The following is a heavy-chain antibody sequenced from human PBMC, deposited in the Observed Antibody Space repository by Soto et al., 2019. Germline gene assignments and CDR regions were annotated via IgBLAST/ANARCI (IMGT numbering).Heavy chain of an antibody. D-gene: IGHD2-2*01. CDR1: GGSISSGGYY. V-gene: IGHV4-31*03. J-gene: IGHJ3*02. Sequence: PSETLSLTCTVSGGSISSGGYYWSWIRQHPGKGLEWIGYIYYSGSTYYNPSLKSRVTISVDTSKNQFSLKLSSVTAADTALYYCARENIVVVPAAMFYAFDIWGQGTMVTVSS. CDR2: IYYSGST. CDR3: ARENIVVVPAAMFYAFDI.